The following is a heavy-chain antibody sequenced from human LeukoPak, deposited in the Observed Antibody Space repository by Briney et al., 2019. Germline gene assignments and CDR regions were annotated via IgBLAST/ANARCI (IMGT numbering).Heavy chain of an antibody. CDR2: IYYSGST. CDR1: GGSISSFY. Sequence: SETLSLTCTVSGGSISSFYWSWIRQPPGKGLEWIGYIYYSGSTNYNPSLKSRVTISVDTSKNQFSLKLSSVTAADTAVYYCARHFSGAAAPLPFDYWGQGTLVTVSS. D-gene: IGHD6-13*01. CDR3: ARHFSGAAAPLPFDY. V-gene: IGHV4-59*01. J-gene: IGHJ4*02.